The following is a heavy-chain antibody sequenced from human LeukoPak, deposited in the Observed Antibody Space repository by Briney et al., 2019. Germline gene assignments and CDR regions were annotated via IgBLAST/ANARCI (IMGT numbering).Heavy chain of an antibody. CDR3: ARDPSSWYSRAHDY. D-gene: IGHD6-13*01. J-gene: IGHJ4*02. Sequence: VSVKVSCKASGYTFTGYYMHWVRQAPGQGLEWMGRINPNSGGTNYAQKFQGRVTMTRDTSISTAYMELSRLRSDDTAVYYCARDPSSWYSRAHDYWGQGTLVTVSS. CDR1: GYTFTGYY. V-gene: IGHV1-2*06. CDR2: INPNSGGT.